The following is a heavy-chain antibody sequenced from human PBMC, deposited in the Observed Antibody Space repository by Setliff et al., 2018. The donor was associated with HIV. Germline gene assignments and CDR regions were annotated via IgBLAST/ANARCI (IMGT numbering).Heavy chain of an antibody. CDR2: ISSSSSYI. CDR3: AKDRAGSSDYIDAFDI. J-gene: IGHJ3*02. CDR1: GFTFSSYG. V-gene: IGHV3-21*01. D-gene: IGHD6-25*01. Sequence: PGGSLRLSCAASGFTFSSYGMHWVRQAPGKGLEWVSSISSSSSYIYYADSVKGRFTISRDNAKNSLYLQMNNLRAHDTAVYYCAKDRAGSSDYIDAFDIWGQGTMVTVSS.